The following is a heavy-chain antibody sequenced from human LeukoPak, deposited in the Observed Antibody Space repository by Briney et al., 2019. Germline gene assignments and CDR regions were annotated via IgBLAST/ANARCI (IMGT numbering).Heavy chain of an antibody. CDR1: GYTFTSYD. Sequence: ASVKVSCKASGYTFTSYDTNWVRQATGQGLEWMGWMNPNSGNTGYAQKFQGRVTMTRNTSISTAYMELSSLRSEDTAMYYCARRRGRSSDWFDPWGQGTLVTVSS. CDR3: ARRRGRSSDWFDP. D-gene: IGHD1-1*01. J-gene: IGHJ5*02. V-gene: IGHV1-8*01. CDR2: MNPNSGNT.